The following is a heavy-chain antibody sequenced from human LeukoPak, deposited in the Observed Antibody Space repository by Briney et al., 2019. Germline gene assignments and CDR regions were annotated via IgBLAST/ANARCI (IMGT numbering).Heavy chain of an antibody. J-gene: IGHJ4*02. Sequence: GGSLRLSCAASGFTFDDYAMHWVRQAPGKGLEWVSGIIWNSGTMGYADSVKGRFTISRDNAKNSLYLQMNSLRGEDTALYYCAKADCGGDCRTCDFWGQGTLVTVSS. V-gene: IGHV3-9*01. CDR3: AKADCGGDCRTCDF. CDR1: GFTFDDYA. CDR2: IIWNSGTM. D-gene: IGHD2-21*02.